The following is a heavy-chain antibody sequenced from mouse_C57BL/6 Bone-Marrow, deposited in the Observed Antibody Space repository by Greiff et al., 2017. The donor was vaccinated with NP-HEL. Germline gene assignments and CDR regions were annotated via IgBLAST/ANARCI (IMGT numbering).Heavy chain of an antibody. Sequence: EVKLVESGGGLVQPGGSLSLSCAASGFTFTDYYMSWVRQPPGKALEWLGFIRNKANGYTSEYSASVKARFTISRYTSQSILYLKMNALRAEDSATYYCARSIYYDYADDPFYAMDYWGQGTSVTVSS. J-gene: IGHJ4*01. CDR3: ARSIYYDYADDPFYAMDY. CDR2: IRNKANGYTS. CDR1: GFTFTDYY. D-gene: IGHD2-4*01. V-gene: IGHV7-3*01.